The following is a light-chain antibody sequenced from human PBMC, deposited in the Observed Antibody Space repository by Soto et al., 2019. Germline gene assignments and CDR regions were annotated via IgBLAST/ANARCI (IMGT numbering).Light chain of an antibody. CDR2: EDN. Sequence: QSVLTQPASVSVSPGQSITISCTGTSSDVGSYNLVSWYQQHPGKAPKLMIYEDNKRPSGVSNRFSVSKSGYTASLTISGLQAEDEADYYCCSYARTSTYVFGSGTKATVL. CDR1: SSDVGSYNL. CDR3: CSYARTSTYV. V-gene: IGLV2-23*01. J-gene: IGLJ1*01.